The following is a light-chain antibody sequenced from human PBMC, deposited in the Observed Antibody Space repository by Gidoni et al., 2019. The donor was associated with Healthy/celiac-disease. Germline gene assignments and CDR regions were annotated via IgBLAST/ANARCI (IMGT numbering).Light chain of an antibody. Sequence: EIVLPQSPATLSLSPGERATLSCRARQSVSSYLAWYQQKPGQAPRLLIYDASNRATGIPARFSGSGSGTDFTLTISSLEPEDFAVYYCQQRSNWPPITFGQGTRLEIK. V-gene: IGKV3-11*01. CDR3: QQRSNWPPIT. J-gene: IGKJ5*01. CDR1: QSVSSY. CDR2: DAS.